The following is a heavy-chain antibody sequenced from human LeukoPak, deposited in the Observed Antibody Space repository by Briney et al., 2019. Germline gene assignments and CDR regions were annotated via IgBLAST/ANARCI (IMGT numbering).Heavy chain of an antibody. V-gene: IGHV3-74*01. J-gene: IGHJ4*02. CDR2: IRGDGYDT. Sequence: GGSLRLSCAASGFTFSNYWMGWVRQAPGKGLVWVSRIRGDGYDTNYADSVEGRFTISRDNARHTLYLQMNSLRADDTAVYYCASDRVLGSGSLDNWGQGTLVTVSS. CDR3: ASDRVLGSGSLDN. CDR1: GFTFSNYW. D-gene: IGHD3-10*01.